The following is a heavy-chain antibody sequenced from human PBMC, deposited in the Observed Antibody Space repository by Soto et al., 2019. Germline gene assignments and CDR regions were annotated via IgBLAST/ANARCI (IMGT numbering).Heavy chain of an antibody. CDR3: ERKFSGYSSYESTDY. CDR1: VFSLSTSGVG. Sequence: QIPLKETGHTLVKPTQTLTLTCTFSVFSLSTSGVGVGWILQPPGKALEWLALIYWDDDNRYSPALKSRLTITNDTSKTQVVLTMTNMDPVDTATYYWERKFSGYSSYESTDYWGKGPLVTVSS. V-gene: IGHV2-5*02. J-gene: IGHJ4*02. D-gene: IGHD5-12*01. CDR2: IYWDDDN.